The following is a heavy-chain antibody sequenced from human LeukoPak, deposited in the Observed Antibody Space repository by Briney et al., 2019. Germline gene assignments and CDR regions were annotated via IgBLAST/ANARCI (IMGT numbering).Heavy chain of an antibody. CDR3: ARGARGLSREIDY. Sequence: GESLKISCKGSGYRFTNYWIGWVRQMPGKGLEWMGIIYPGDSDTRYSPSFQGQVTISVDKSISTAYLQWSSLKASDTAVYYCARGARGLSREIDYWGQGTLVTVSS. CDR1: GYRFTNYW. D-gene: IGHD3-10*01. CDR2: IYPGDSDT. J-gene: IGHJ4*02. V-gene: IGHV5-51*01.